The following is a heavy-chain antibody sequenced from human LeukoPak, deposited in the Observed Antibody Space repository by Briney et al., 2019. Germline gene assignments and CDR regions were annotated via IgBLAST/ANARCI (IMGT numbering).Heavy chain of an antibody. CDR1: GGSINNYH. V-gene: IGHV4-4*07. Sequence: SETLSLTCSVSGGSINNYHWIWIRQPAGRGLEWIGRIYSSGSTDYNPSLKSRVTMSVDTSKNQFSLRLNSVTAADTAVYYCASYGSGSYHFDYWGQGTLVTVSS. CDR2: IYSSGST. CDR3: ASYGSGSYHFDY. J-gene: IGHJ4*02. D-gene: IGHD3-10*01.